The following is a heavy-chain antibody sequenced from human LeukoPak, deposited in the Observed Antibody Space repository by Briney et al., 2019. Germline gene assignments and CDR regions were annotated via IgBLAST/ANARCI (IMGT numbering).Heavy chain of an antibody. CDR3: ANREYHLPALY. V-gene: IGHV3-30*18. D-gene: IGHD2-2*01. CDR2: ISYDGSNK. CDR1: GFTFSTYG. Sequence: GRSLRLFCAASGFTFSTYGMHWVRQAPGKGLEWVAVISYDGSNKYYADSVKGRFTISRDNSKNTLYLQMNSLRAEDTAVYYCANREYHLPALYWGQGTLVTVSS. J-gene: IGHJ4*02.